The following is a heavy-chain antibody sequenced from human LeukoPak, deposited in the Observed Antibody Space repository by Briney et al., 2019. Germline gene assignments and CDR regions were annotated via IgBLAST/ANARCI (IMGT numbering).Heavy chain of an antibody. V-gene: IGHV1-24*01. CDR2: FDPEDGET. J-gene: IGHJ6*04. D-gene: IGHD4-11*01. Sequence: EASVKVSCEVSGYTLTELSMHWVRQAPGKGLEWMGGFDPEDGETIYAQKFQGRVTMTEDTSTDTAYMELSSLRSEDTAVYYCATTDPRFYSNYVYYYGMDVWGKGTTVTVSS. CDR1: GYTLTELS. CDR3: ATTDPRFYSNYVYYYGMDV.